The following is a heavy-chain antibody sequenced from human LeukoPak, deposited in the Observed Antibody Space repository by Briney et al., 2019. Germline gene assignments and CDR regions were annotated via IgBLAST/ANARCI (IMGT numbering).Heavy chain of an antibody. CDR2: INHSGST. CDR1: GGSFSGYY. J-gene: IGHJ4*02. CDR3: AHSIAARPRLSIAAAG. D-gene: IGHD6-6*01. V-gene: IGHV4-34*01. Sequence: SETLSLTCAVYGGSFSGYYWSWIRQPPGKGLEWIGEINHSGSTNYNPSLKSRVTISVDTSKNQFSLKLSSVTAADTAVYYCAHSIAARPRLSIAAAGWGQGTLVTVSS.